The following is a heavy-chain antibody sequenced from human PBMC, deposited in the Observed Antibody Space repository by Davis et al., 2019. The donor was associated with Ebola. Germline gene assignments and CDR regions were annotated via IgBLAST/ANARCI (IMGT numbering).Heavy chain of an antibody. J-gene: IGHJ5*02. CDR1: GGSISNSDFNY. V-gene: IGHV4-39*01. Sequence: SETLSLTCTVSGGSISNSDFNYWGWIRQPPGKGLEWIGSIYYSGSTYYNPSLKSRVTISVDTSKNQFSLKLSSVTAADTAVYYCARVLEVVVAGWDWFDPWGQGTLVTVSS. CDR3: ARVLEVVVAGWDWFDP. CDR2: IYYSGST. D-gene: IGHD3-22*01.